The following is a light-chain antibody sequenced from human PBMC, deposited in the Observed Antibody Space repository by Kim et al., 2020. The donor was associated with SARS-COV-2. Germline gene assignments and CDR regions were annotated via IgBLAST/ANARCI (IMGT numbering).Light chain of an antibody. Sequence: QSALTQPPSASGTPGQRVTISCSGGSSNIGSNYVYWYQHLPGTAPRLLIFRNIHRPSGVPDRCSGPKTATSASLAISGLRSEDEADYYCAAWDDSLSGYVFGSGTKVTVL. J-gene: IGLJ1*01. CDR3: AAWDDSLSGYV. CDR1: SSNIGSNY. CDR2: RNI. V-gene: IGLV1-47*01.